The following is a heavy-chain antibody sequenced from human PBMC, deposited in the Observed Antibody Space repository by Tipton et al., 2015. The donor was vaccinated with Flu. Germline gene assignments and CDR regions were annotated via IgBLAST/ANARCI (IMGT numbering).Heavy chain of an antibody. V-gene: IGHV3-33*01. D-gene: IGHD6-13*01. Sequence: QLVQSGGGVVQPGRSLRLSCAASGFTFSSYGMHWVRQAPGKGLEWVAVIWYDGGNKYYADSVKGRFTISRDNSKNTLYLQMNSLRAEDTAVYYCARSSSWYYFDYWGQGTLVTVSS. J-gene: IGHJ4*02. CDR2: IWYDGGNK. CDR3: ARSSSWYYFDY. CDR1: GFTFSSYG.